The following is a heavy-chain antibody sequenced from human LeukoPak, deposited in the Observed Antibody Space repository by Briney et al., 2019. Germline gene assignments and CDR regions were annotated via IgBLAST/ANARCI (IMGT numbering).Heavy chain of an antibody. Sequence: GASVKVSCKASGGTFSSYAISWVRQATGQGLEWMGGIIPIFGTANYAQKFQGRVTITTDESTSTAYMELSSLRSEDTAVYYCARDRYDSSGYFDYWGQGTLVTVSS. CDR3: ARDRYDSSGYFDY. V-gene: IGHV1-69*05. CDR2: IIPIFGTA. J-gene: IGHJ4*02. D-gene: IGHD3-22*01. CDR1: GGTFSSYA.